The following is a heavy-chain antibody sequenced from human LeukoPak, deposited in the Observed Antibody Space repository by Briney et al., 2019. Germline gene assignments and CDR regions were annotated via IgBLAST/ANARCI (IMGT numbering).Heavy chain of an antibody. CDR1: GFTFSDYY. CDR3: ARGGGSSSVYFDY. V-gene: IGHV3-11*06. CDR2: ISSSSSYT. J-gene: IGHJ4*02. Sequence: GGSLRLSCAASGFTFSDYYMTWIRQAPGKGLEWVSYISSSSSYTNYADSVKGRFTISRDNAKNSLYVQMNSLRAEDTAVYYCARGGGSSSVYFDYWGQGTLVTVSS. D-gene: IGHD6-6*01.